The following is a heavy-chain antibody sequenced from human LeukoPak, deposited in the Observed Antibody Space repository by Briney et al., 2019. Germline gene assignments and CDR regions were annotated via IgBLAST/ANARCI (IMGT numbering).Heavy chain of an antibody. J-gene: IGHJ4*02. CDR1: AFTFSNYA. D-gene: IGHD5-12*01. Sequence: GGSLRLSCSASAFTFSNYAMHWVRQAPGKGLEYVAAITSNGGSTYYADSVKGRFTISRDNSKNTPYLQMSSLRVEDTALYYCVKPLGSAGYGYYFDYWGQGTLVTVSS. CDR3: VKPLGSAGYGYYFDY. CDR2: ITSNGGST. V-gene: IGHV3-64D*08.